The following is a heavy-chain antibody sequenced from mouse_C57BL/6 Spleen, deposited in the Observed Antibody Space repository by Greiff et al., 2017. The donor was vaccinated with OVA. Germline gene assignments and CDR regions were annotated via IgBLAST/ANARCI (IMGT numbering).Heavy chain of an antibody. V-gene: IGHV1-15*01. CDR1: GYTFTDYE. D-gene: IGHD1-1*01. Sequence: QVQLQQSGAELVRPGASVTLSCKASGYTFTDYEMHWVKQTPVHGLEWIGAIDPETGGTAYNQKFKGKAILTADKSSSTAYMERRSLTSEDSAVYYCTAYYYGSSYWGQGTTLTVSS. CDR2: IDPETGGT. J-gene: IGHJ2*01. CDR3: TAYYYGSSY.